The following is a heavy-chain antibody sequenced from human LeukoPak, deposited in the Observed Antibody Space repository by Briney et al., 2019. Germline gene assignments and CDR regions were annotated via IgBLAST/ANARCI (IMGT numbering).Heavy chain of an antibody. CDR3: ARTGSTVTMLYPFDH. V-gene: IGHV4-59*01. D-gene: IGHD4-17*01. CDR2: IYYSGST. Sequence: SETLSLTCTVSGGSIRSYYWSWIRQPPGKGLEWIGYIYYSGSTNYNPSLKSRVSISVDTSKNQFSLKLSSVTAADAAVYYCARTGSTVTMLYPFDHWGQGTLVTVSS. CDR1: GGSIRSYY. J-gene: IGHJ4*02.